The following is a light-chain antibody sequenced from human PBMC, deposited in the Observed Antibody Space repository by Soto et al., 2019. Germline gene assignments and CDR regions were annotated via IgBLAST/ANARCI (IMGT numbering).Light chain of an antibody. V-gene: IGKV3-20*01. Sequence: EIVLTQSPGTLSLSPGERATLSCRASQSVSSSYLVWHQQKPGQAPRLLIYAASSRDTGIPDRFSGSGSGTEFTLTISSLEPEDFAVYYCQQYSSSPWTFGQGTKVEIK. CDR3: QQYSSSPWT. CDR1: QSVSSSY. J-gene: IGKJ1*01. CDR2: AAS.